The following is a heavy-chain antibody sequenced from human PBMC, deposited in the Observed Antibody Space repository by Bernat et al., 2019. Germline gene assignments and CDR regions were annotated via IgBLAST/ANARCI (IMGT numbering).Heavy chain of an antibody. D-gene: IGHD3-3*01. CDR1: GGTFSGYA. Sequence: QVQLVQSGAEVKKPGSSVKVSCKASGGTFSGYAISWVRQAPGQGLEWMGGIIPIFGTANYAQKFQGRVTITADESTSTAYMELSSLRSEDTAVYYCARVLGGSGSYYYYYYMDVWGKGTTVTVSS. CDR3: ARVLGGSGSYYYYYYMDV. V-gene: IGHV1-69*01. CDR2: IIPIFGTA. J-gene: IGHJ6*03.